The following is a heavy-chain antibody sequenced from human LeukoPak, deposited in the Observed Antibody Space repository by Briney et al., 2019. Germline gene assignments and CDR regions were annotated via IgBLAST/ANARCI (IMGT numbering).Heavy chain of an antibody. CDR2: IYYSGST. CDR1: GGSISSYY. Sequence: SETLSLTCTVSGGSISSYYWSWIRQPPGKGLEWIGYIYYSGSTNYNPSLKSRVTISVDTSKNRFSLKLSSVTAADTAVYYCAGNHDYGNWFDPWGQGTLVTVSS. D-gene: IGHD4-17*01. CDR3: AGNHDYGNWFDP. J-gene: IGHJ5*02. V-gene: IGHV4-59*08.